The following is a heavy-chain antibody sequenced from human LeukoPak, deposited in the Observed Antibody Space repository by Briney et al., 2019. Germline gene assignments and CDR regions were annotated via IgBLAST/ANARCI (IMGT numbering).Heavy chain of an antibody. CDR2: ISSDESSI. D-gene: IGHD6-6*01. Sequence: GGSLRLSCAASGFTFSSYWMYWVRQAPGKGLVWVSRISSDESSISYADSVKGRFTISRDNAKNTLYLQMNSLRAEDTAVYYCARGYSSSYRIDYWGQGTPVTVSS. CDR3: ARGYSSSYRIDY. V-gene: IGHV3-74*01. CDR1: GFTFSSYW. J-gene: IGHJ4*02.